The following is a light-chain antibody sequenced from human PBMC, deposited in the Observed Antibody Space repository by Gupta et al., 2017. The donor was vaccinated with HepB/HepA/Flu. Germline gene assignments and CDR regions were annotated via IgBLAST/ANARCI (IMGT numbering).Light chain of an antibody. CDR3: QAWDSSVV. CDR2: RDD. J-gene: IGLJ2*01. V-gene: IGLV3-1*01. Sequence: SYELTQLPAVSVSPGQTASITCSGDKLGDKYACWYQQKPGQSPVLVIYRDDKRPSGIPERFSGSNSGNTATLTISGTQAMDEADYYCQAWDSSVVFGGGTKLTVL. CDR1: KLGDKY.